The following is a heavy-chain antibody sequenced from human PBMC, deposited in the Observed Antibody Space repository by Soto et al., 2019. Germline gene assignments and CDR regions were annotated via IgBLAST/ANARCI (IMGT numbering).Heavy chain of an antibody. V-gene: IGHV1-3*01. D-gene: IGHD3-22*01. Sequence: QVQLVQSGAEVKKPGASVKVSCKASGYTFTSYGISWVRQAPGQRLEWMGWINAGNGNTKYSQKFQGRVTITRDTSASTAYMELSSLRSEDTAVYYCARRYYDSSGYSTLDYWGQGTLVTVSS. CDR1: GYTFTSYG. J-gene: IGHJ4*02. CDR3: ARRYYDSSGYSTLDY. CDR2: INAGNGNT.